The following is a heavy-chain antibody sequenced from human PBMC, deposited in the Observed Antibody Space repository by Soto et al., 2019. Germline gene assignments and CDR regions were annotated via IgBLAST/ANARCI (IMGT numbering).Heavy chain of an antibody. Sequence: GGSLRLSCAASGFTFSSYSMNWVRQAPGKGLEWVGFIRSKAYGGTTEYAASVKGRFTISRDDSKSIAYLQMNSLKTEDTAVYYCTRGESNYYDSSGYPYWGQGTLVTVSS. CDR3: TRGESNYYDSSGYPY. J-gene: IGHJ4*02. D-gene: IGHD3-22*01. CDR2: IRSKAYGGTT. CDR1: GFTFSSYS. V-gene: IGHV3-49*04.